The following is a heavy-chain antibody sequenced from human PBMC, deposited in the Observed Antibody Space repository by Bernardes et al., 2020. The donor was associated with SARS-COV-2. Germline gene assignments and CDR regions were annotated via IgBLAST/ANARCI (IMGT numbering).Heavy chain of an antibody. CDR3: ARVSGGSYDLWSGFDP. CDR1: GFTLTNYA. J-gene: IGHJ5*02. CDR2: ISYDGRSE. Sequence: SLRLSCAASGFTLTNYAMHWVRQAPGKGLEWVAVISYDGRSEYYADSVKGRFTISRDTSKNILYLQMNSLRPEDTAVYYSARVSGGSYDLWSGFDPWGQGTLVTVSS. V-gene: IGHV3-30*04. D-gene: IGHD3-3*01.